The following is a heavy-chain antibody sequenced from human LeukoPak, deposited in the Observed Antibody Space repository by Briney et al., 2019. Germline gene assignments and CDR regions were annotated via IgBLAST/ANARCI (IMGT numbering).Heavy chain of an antibody. CDR1: GGSISSSSYY. V-gene: IGHV3-11*01. J-gene: IGHJ4*02. CDR2: ISSSSSTI. Sequence: LSLTCTVSGGSISSSSYYWGWIRQPPGKGLEWVSYISSSSSTIYYADSVKGRFTISRDNAKNSLYLQMNSLRAEDTAVYYCAKDLGGSQSREDFDYWGQGTLVTVSS. D-gene: IGHD3-16*01. CDR3: AKDLGGSQSREDFDY.